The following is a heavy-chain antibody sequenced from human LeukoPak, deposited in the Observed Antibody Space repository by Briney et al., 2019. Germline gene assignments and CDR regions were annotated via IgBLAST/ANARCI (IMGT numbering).Heavy chain of an antibody. CDR3: ARHRRVLLWFGESRSYFDY. D-gene: IGHD3-10*01. V-gene: IGHV4-39*01. CDR2: IYYSGST. CDR1: GGSISSSSYY. J-gene: IGHJ4*02. Sequence: PSETLSLTCTVSGGSISSSSYYWGWIRQPPGKGLEWIGSIYYSGSTYYNPSLKSRVTISVDTSKNQFSLKLSSVTAADTAVYYCARHRRVLLWFGESRSYFDYWGQGTLVTVSS.